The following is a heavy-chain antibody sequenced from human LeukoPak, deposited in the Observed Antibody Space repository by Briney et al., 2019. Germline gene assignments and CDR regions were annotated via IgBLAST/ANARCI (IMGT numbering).Heavy chain of an antibody. J-gene: IGHJ6*02. CDR3: ASYPVGYYYYGMDV. V-gene: IGHV4-39*07. CDR2: IYYSGST. CDR1: GGSISSSSYY. Sequence: SETLSLTCTVSGGSISSSSYYWGWIRQPPGKGLEWIGSIYYSGSTYYNPSLKSRVTISVDTSKNQFSLKLSSVTAADTAVYYCASYPVGYYYYGMDVWGQGTTVTVSS.